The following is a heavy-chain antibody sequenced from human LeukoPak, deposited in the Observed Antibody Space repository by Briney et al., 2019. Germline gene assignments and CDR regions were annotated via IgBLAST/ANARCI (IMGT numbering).Heavy chain of an antibody. J-gene: IGHJ3*02. V-gene: IGHV1-2*06. CDR2: INPNTGGT. CDR3: AIGEVEMATVGDDSFDI. D-gene: IGHD5-24*01. CDR1: GYTFTGYH. Sequence: ASVKVSCKVFGYTFTGYHIHWVPQAPGQGLEWMGRINPNTGGTNYAQKFQGRVTMTRDTSVSTAYMELSRLTSDDTAVYYCAIGEVEMATVGDDSFDIWGQGTMVAVYS.